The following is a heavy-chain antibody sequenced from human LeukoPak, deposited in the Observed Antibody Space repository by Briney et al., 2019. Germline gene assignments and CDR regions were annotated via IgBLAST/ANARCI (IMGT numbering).Heavy chain of an antibody. CDR2: IYTSGST. J-gene: IGHJ2*01. CDR1: GGSISSYY. Sequence: SGTLSLTCTVSGGSISSYYWSWIRQPAGKGLEWIGRIYTSGSTNYNPSLKSRVTMSVDTSKNQFSLKLSSVTAADTAVYYCAREGCSSTSCNIDLWGRGTLVTVSS. V-gene: IGHV4-4*07. D-gene: IGHD2-2*01. CDR3: AREGCSSTSCNIDL.